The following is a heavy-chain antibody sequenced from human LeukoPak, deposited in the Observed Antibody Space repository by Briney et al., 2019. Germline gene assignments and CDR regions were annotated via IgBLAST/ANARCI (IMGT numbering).Heavy chain of an antibody. CDR1: GGTFSSYA. D-gene: IGHD4-11*01. CDR3: ARAPPYGNFIFDY. V-gene: IGHV1-69*04. CDR2: IIPILGIA. Sequence: GASVRLSCKASGGTFSSYAISWVRQAPGQGLEWMGRIIPILGIANYAQTFQGRVTITADKSTSTAYMELSSLRSEDTAVYYCARAPPYGNFIFDYWGQGTLVTVSS. J-gene: IGHJ4*02.